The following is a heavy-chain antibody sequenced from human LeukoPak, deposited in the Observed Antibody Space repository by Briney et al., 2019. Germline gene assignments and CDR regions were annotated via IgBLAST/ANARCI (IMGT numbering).Heavy chain of an antibody. CDR2: IWYDGSNK. D-gene: IGHD6-19*01. V-gene: IGHV3-33*01. Sequence: PGRSLRLSCAASGFTFSSYGTHWVRQAPGKGLEWVAVIWYDGSNKYYADSVKGRFTISRDNSKNTLYLQMNSLRAEDTAVYYCASHAGYSSGWSDGDYWGQGTLVTVSS. J-gene: IGHJ4*02. CDR3: ASHAGYSSGWSDGDY. CDR1: GFTFSSYG.